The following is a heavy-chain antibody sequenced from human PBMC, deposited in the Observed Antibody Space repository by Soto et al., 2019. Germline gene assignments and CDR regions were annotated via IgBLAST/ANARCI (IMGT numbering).Heavy chain of an antibody. CDR1: GFTFNNYG. V-gene: IGHV3-33*01. D-gene: IGHD5-12*01. CDR2: VWYDGRNN. Sequence: QVQLVESGGGVVQPGRSLRLSCAASGFTFNNYGMHWVRQVPGRGLEWVALVWYDGRNNYYVDSVKGRFTISRDNSTNTLYLEMNSLRDEDTAVYYCVRAAGYSGYDYVYYYGMDVWGQGTTVTVSS. CDR3: VRAAGYSGYDYVYYYGMDV. J-gene: IGHJ6*02.